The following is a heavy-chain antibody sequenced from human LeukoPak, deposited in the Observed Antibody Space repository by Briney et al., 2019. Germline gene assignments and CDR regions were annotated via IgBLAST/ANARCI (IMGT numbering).Heavy chain of an antibody. Sequence: PSETLSLTCTVSGGSISGYYWSWIPPPPGEGVEWIGSIFHSGTIYYDPSLKSRFTISVDTSKNQFSLKLSSVTAAGTAVHYCARTVAAAPAGIDYWGQGTLVTVSS. CDR2: IFHSGTI. V-gene: IGHV4-38-2*02. CDR3: ARTVAAAPAGIDY. CDR1: GGSISGYY. D-gene: IGHD6-13*01. J-gene: IGHJ4*02.